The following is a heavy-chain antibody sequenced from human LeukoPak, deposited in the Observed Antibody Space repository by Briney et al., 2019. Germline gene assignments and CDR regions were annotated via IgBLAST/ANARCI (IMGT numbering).Heavy chain of an antibody. D-gene: IGHD2-15*01. Sequence: ASETLSLTCTVSGGSISSDYWSWIRQPPGKGLEWIGYIYYSGSTYYNPYLESRVTISVDTSKNQFSLKLSSVTAADTAVYYCARDRCSGGSCYPHNWGQGTLVTVSS. J-gene: IGHJ4*02. V-gene: IGHV4-59*12. CDR1: GGSISSDY. CDR2: IYYSGST. CDR3: ARDRCSGGSCYPHN.